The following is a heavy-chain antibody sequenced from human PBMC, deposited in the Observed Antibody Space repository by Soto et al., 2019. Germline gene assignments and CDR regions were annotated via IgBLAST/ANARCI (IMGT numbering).Heavy chain of an antibody. CDR1: GYDFSRYG. J-gene: IGHJ5*02. CDR2: IGAYNRD. V-gene: IGHV1-18*01. D-gene: IGHD1-26*01. Sequence: QVQLMQSATEVKEPGASVKVSCKTSGYDFSRYGITWVRQAPGKGLEWLRWIGAYNRDSEKLHDRVTLTTDTSASTTYMELTSPRSDGAAVYYCGTSSGTSYVWLDPWGQGTLVIVSS. CDR3: GTSSGTSYVWLDP.